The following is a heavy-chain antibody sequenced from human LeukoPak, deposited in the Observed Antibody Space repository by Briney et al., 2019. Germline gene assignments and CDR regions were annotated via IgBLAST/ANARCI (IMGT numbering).Heavy chain of an antibody. V-gene: IGHV1-8*01. J-gene: IGHJ4*02. Sequence: GASVKVSCKTSGYTFTNYDVNWVRQATGQGLEWMGWMNPRSGSKVYAQKFQGRVIMTSGNSINTAYMELTSLRSDDTAVYYCTKGLRADFWGQGTQVTVSS. CDR1: GYTFTNYD. CDR3: TKGLRADF. CDR2: MNPRSGSK.